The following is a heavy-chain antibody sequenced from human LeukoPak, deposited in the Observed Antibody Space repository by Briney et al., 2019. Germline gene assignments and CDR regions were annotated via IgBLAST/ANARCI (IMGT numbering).Heavy chain of an antibody. V-gene: IGHV3-21*01. J-gene: IGHJ6*03. Sequence: GGSLRLSCAASGFTFSSYSMNWVRQAPGKGLEWVSSISSSSSYIYYADSVKGRFTISRDNAKNSLYLQMNSLRDEDTAVYYCARDPYSGSYGDYYYYYMDVWGKGTTVTISS. D-gene: IGHD1-26*01. CDR3: ARDPYSGSYGDYYYYYMDV. CDR1: GFTFSSYS. CDR2: ISSSSSYI.